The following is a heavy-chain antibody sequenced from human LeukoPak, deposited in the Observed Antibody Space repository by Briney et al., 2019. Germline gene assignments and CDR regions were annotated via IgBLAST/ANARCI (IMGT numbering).Heavy chain of an antibody. CDR1: GGSISSSNW. Sequence: SETLSLTCAVSGGSISSSNWWSWVRQPPGKGLEWIGEIYHSGSTNYNPSLKSRVTISVDTSKNQFSLKLSSVTAADTAVYYCARLWRTRDYYMDVWGKGTTVTVSS. V-gene: IGHV4-4*02. CDR2: IYHSGST. CDR3: ARLWRTRDYYMDV. J-gene: IGHJ6*03. D-gene: IGHD1-1*01.